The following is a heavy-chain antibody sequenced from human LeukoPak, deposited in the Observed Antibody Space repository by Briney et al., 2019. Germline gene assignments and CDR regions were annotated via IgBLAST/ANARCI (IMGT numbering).Heavy chain of an antibody. CDR2: ISNSGSTT. Sequence: GGSLRLACAGSGITLSYYYMSWIRQAPGKGLEYISYISNSGSTTYYADSVKGRFTISRDNAKNSLYLQMNSLRAEDTAVYYCATGRSNGGFDPWGQGTLVTVSS. CDR1: GITLSYYY. D-gene: IGHD2-8*01. V-gene: IGHV3-11*01. CDR3: ATGRSNGGFDP. J-gene: IGHJ5*02.